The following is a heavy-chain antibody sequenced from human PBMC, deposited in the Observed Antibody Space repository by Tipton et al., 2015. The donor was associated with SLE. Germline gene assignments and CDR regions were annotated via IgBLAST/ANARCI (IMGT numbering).Heavy chain of an antibody. Sequence: SLRLSCAASGYPVPTFAMHWVRQAPGKGLEWVAVTSYDETVKYFADSVKGRFTISRDESKNTMYLQMNSLRAEDTAVYYCATSLSGWRATPSYWGQGTLVTVSS. CDR2: TSYDETVK. CDR1: GYPVPTFA. D-gene: IGHD6-19*01. CDR3: ATSLSGWRATPSY. J-gene: IGHJ4*02. V-gene: IGHV3-30*04.